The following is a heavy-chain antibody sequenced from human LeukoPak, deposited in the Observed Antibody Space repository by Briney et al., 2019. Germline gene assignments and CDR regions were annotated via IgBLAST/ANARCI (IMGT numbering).Heavy chain of an antibody. V-gene: IGHV3-23*01. D-gene: IGHD3-22*01. Sequence: QPGGSLRLSCAASGFTFSSYAMSWVRQAPGKGLEWVSAISGSGGSTYYADSVKGRFTISRDNSKNTLNLEMNSVRAEDTALYYCARYDNSGFYSDSWGQGTLVTVSS. CDR2: ISGSGGST. J-gene: IGHJ4*02. CDR1: GFTFSSYA. CDR3: ARYDNSGFYSDS.